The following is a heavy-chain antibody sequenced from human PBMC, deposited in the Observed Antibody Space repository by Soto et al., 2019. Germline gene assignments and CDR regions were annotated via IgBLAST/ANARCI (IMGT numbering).Heavy chain of an antibody. J-gene: IGHJ5*02. D-gene: IGHD3-22*01. V-gene: IGHV1-69*01. CDR1: AGTFSSYG. Sequence: RLVQSGPEVKKPGSSVKDSCKISAGTFSSYGINWVRQVPGQGLEWMGATIPIFATTNYAQNFQDRVTITADESTGTSYLELRSLTSDDSAMYYCARTLFYFDLSGHCPLDPCGQGTLVTVSA. CDR3: ARTLFYFDLSGHCPLDP. CDR2: TIPIFATT.